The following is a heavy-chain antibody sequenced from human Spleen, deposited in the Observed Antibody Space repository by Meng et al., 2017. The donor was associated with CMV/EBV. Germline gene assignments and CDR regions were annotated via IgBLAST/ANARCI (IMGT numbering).Heavy chain of an antibody. CDR2: IIWNGGST. D-gene: IGHD1-26*01. CDR3: ARDRGSSEYYLDN. Sequence: GGSLRLSCAASGFTFDDYGMSWVRQVPGKGLEWVSGIIWNGGSTSYADSVKGRLTISRDNAKNSLYLQMNSLKAEDTALYYCARDRGSSEYYLDNWGQGTLVTVSS. V-gene: IGHV3-20*04. J-gene: IGHJ4*02. CDR1: GFTFDDYG.